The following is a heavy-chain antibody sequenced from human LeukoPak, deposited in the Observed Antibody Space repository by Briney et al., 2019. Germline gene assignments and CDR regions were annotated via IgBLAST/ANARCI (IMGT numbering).Heavy chain of an antibody. Sequence: ASVKVSCKASGYTFTGYFMHWVRLAPGQGLEWMGWMNPKSGGTNYAQKCQGRVTMTRDTSISTAYMELSRLRSDDTAVYYCARDGTWQWLATLGYYYYYMDVWGKGTTVTVSS. V-gene: IGHV1-2*02. D-gene: IGHD6-19*01. J-gene: IGHJ6*03. CDR3: ARDGTWQWLATLGYYYYYMDV. CDR2: MNPKSGGT. CDR1: GYTFTGYF.